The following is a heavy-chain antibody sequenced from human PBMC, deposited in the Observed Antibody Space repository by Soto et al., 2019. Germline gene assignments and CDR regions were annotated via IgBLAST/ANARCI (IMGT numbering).Heavy chain of an antibody. CDR3: HRYTSAWYLDY. J-gene: IGHJ4*02. D-gene: IGHD6-19*01. CDR1: GDSVSSNSAA. Sequence: QVQLQQSGPGLVKPSQTLSLTCAISGDSVSSNSAAWNWLRQSPSRGLEWLGRTYYRSKWYSDYAVSSRRXXLXKTXTSKNQFSLQLDSVIPEHTAVSYCHRYTSAWYLDYWGQGTMVTVSS. V-gene: IGHV6-1*01. CDR2: TYYRSKWYS.